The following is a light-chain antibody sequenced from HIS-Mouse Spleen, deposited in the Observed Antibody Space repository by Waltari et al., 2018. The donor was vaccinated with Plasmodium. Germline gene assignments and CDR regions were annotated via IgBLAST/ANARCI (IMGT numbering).Light chain of an antibody. V-gene: IGKV3-15*01. CDR2: GAS. J-gene: IGKJ3*01. CDR1: QSVSSN. Sequence: EIVMTPSPATLSVSPGERATLSCRASQSVSSNLTWYQQKPGQAPRLLIYGASTRATGIPARFSGSGYGTEFTLTISSLQSEDFAVYYCQQYNNWSFTFGPGTKVDIK. CDR3: QQYNNWSFT.